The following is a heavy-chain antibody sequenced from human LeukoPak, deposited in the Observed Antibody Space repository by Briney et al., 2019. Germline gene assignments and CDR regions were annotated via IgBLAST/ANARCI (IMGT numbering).Heavy chain of an antibody. J-gene: IGHJ4*02. Sequence: PGGSLRLSCAASGFTVSSNYMSWVRQAPGKGLEWVSVIYSGGSTYYADSVKGRFTISRDNSKNTLYLQMNSLRAEDTAVYYCARVWDSSGYYYGALDYWGQGTLVTVSS. V-gene: IGHV3-53*01. CDR2: IYSGGST. CDR1: GFTVSSNY. D-gene: IGHD3-22*01. CDR3: ARVWDSSGYYYGALDY.